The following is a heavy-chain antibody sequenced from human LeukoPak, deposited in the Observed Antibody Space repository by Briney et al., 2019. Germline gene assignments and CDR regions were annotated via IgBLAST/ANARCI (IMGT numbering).Heavy chain of an antibody. D-gene: IGHD1-26*01. CDR3: ARRIVGASALDY. CDR2: ISAYNGNT. Sequence: ASVKVSCKASGYTFTSYGISWVRQAPGQGREWMGWISAYNGNTDYAQKLQGRVTMTTDTSTSTAYMELRSLRSDDTAVYYCARRIVGASALDYWGQGTLVTVSS. J-gene: IGHJ4*02. V-gene: IGHV1-18*01. CDR1: GYTFTSYG.